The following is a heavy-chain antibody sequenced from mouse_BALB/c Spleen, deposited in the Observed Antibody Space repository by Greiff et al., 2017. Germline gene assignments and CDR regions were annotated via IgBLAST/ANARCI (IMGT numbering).Heavy chain of an antibody. V-gene: IGHV1S126*01. CDR1: GYSFTSYW. CDR3: ARSDYYYGSSYEAY. Sequence: QVQLQQSGPQLVRPGASVKISCKASGYSFTSYWMHWVKQRPGQGLEWIGMIDPSDSETRLNQKFKDKATLTVDKSSSTAYMQLSSPTSEDSAVYYCARSDYYYGSSYEAYWGQGTLVTVSA. D-gene: IGHD1-1*01. CDR2: IDPSDSET. J-gene: IGHJ3*01.